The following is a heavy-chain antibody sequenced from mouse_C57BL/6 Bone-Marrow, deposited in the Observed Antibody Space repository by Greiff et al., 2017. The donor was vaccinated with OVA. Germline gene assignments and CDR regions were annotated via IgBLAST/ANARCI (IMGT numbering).Heavy chain of an antibody. CDR2: SRNKANDYTT. J-gene: IGHJ1*03. CDR3: ARDAYDDGSRDGYFDV. D-gene: IGHD1-1*01. V-gene: IGHV7-1*01. Sequence: EVMLVESGGGLVQSGRSLRLSCATSGFTFSDFYMEWVRQAPGKGLEWIAASRNKANDYTTEYSASVKGRFIVSRDTSQSILYLQMNALGAEDTAIYYCARDAYDDGSRDGYFDVWGTGTTVTVSS. CDR1: GFTFSDFY.